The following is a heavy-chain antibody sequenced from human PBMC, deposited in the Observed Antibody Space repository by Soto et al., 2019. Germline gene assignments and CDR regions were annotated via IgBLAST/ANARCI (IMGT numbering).Heavy chain of an antibody. V-gene: IGHV3-33*01. CDR3: ARDPGYCSSTSCYTNNWFDP. CDR2: IWYDGSNK. D-gene: IGHD2-2*02. CDR1: GFTFSSYG. Sequence: GGSLRLSCAASGFTFSSYGMHWVRQAPGKGLEWVAVIWYDGSNKYYADSVKGRFTISRDNSKNTLYLQMNSLRAEDTAVYYCARDPGYCSSTSCYTNNWFDPWGQGTLVTVSS. J-gene: IGHJ5*02.